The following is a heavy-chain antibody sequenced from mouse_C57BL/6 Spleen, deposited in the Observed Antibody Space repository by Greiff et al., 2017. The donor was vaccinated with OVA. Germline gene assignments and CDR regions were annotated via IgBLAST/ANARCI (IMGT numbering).Heavy chain of an antibody. CDR2: ISSGGDYI. CDR1: GFTFSSYA. Sequence: EVMLVESGEGLVKPGGSLKLSCAASGFTFSSYAMSWVRQTPEKRLEWVAYISSGGDYIYYADTVKGRFTISRDNARNTLYLQMSSLKSEDTAMYYCTRDERYPAWFAYWGQGTLVTVSA. D-gene: IGHD1-1*01. CDR3: TRDERYPAWFAY. V-gene: IGHV5-9-1*02. J-gene: IGHJ3*01.